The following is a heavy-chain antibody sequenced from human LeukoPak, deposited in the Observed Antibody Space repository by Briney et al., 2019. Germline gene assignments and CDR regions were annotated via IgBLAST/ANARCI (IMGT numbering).Heavy chain of an antibody. CDR1: GFTFSSYG. J-gene: IGHJ5*02. Sequence: AGGTLRLSCAASGFTFSSYGMSWVRQAPGKGLEWVSAISGSGGSTYYADSVKGRFTISRDNSKNTLYLQMNSLRVEDTAVYYCAKDDPWEGVEAAWGQGTLVTVSS. D-gene: IGHD6-13*01. CDR2: ISGSGGST. V-gene: IGHV3-23*01. CDR3: AKDDPWEGVEAA.